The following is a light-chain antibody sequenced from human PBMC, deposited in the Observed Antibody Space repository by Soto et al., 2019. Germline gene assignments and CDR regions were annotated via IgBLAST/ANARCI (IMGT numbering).Light chain of an antibody. CDR3: TSYTVSTTVV. V-gene: IGLV1-44*01. J-gene: IGLJ2*01. Sequence: QSVLTQPPSASGAPGQRVTISCSGSSSNVQSNTVNWYQQLPGTAPKLLIYSNDQRPSGVPDRFSGSKSGTSASLAISGLQSEDEADYYCTSYTVSTTVVFGGGTQLTVL. CDR2: SND. CDR1: SSNVQSNT.